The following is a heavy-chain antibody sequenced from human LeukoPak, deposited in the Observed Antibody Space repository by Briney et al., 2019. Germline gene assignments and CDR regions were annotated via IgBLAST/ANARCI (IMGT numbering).Heavy chain of an antibody. D-gene: IGHD3-10*01. Sequence: GGSLRLSCAASGFTFSSCGMHWVRQAPGEGLEWVAFISFDGSNKYYADSVKGRFTISRDKSENTVYLQMNSLRAADTAVYYCAKSSASGNYSYYGMDVWGQGTTVTLSS. CDR3: AKSSASGNYSYYGMDV. V-gene: IGHV3-30*18. J-gene: IGHJ6*02. CDR2: ISFDGSNK. CDR1: GFTFSSCG.